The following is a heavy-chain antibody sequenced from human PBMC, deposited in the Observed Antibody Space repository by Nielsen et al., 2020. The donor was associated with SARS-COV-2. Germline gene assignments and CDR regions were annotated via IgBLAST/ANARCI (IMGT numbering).Heavy chain of an antibody. CDR2: ISYDGSND. Sequence: RGSLRLSCAASRFSFSSYAIHWVRQAPGKGLDWVAVISYDGSNDYYADSVKGRFTVSRDNSKNTLYLQMNRLRAEDTAVYYCARARDIVATFLGMDVWGPGTTATVSS. CDR3: ARARDIVATFLGMDV. CDR1: RFSFSSYA. V-gene: IGHV3-30*04. J-gene: IGHJ6*02. D-gene: IGHD5-12*01.